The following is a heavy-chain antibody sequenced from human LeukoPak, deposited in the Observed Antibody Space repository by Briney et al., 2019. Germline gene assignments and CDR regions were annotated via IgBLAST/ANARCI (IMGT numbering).Heavy chain of an antibody. J-gene: IGHJ1*01. CDR1: GFTFSTYS. V-gene: IGHV3-21*01. D-gene: IGHD6-19*01. CDR2: ISSSSSYI. Sequence: GGSLRRSCAASGFTFSTYSMNWVRQAPGKGLEWVSSISSSSSYIYYADSVKGRFTISRDNAKNSLYLQMNSLRVEDTAMYYCARDSGMAVDWGQGTLVTVSS. CDR3: ARDSGMAVD.